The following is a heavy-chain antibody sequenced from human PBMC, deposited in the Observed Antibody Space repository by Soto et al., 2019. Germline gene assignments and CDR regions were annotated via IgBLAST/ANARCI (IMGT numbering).Heavy chain of an antibody. CDR2: IYYSGST. CDR3: ARLVYDSSGYRPG. CDR1: GGSISSSSYY. J-gene: IGHJ4*02. D-gene: IGHD3-22*01. V-gene: IGHV4-39*01. Sequence: SETLSLTCTVSGGSISSSSYYGGWIRQPPGKGLVWIGSIYYSGSTYYNPSLKSRVTISVDTSKNQFSLKLSSVTAADTAVYYCARLVYDSSGYRPGWGQGTLVTVS.